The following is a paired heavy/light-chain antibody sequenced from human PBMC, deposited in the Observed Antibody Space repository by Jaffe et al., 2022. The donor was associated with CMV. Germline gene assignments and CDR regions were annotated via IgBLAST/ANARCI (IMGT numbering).Light chain of an antibody. CDR1: QSLLHSNGYNY. J-gene: IGKJ3*01. CDR3: MQALQTF. CDR2: LGS. V-gene: IGKV2-28*01. Sequence: EIVMTQSPLSLPVTPGEPASISCRSSQSLLHSNGYNYLDWYVQKPGKSPQLLIFLGSNRASGVPDRFSGSGSGTSFTLKISRVEAEDVGVYYCMQALQTFFGPGTKVEIK.
Heavy chain of an antibody. D-gene: IGHD2-2*02. Sequence: QVQLVQSGAEVKKPGSSVKVSCKASGDTFSRYAVSWVRQAPGQGLEWMGGIIPLFGTTNYAPRLQARVTITADESTSTAYMELSSLRSEDTAVYYCARVTYTRLGGVPASYLYYGMDVWGQGATVTVSS. CDR2: IIPLFGTT. CDR3: ARVTYTRLGGVPASYLYYGMDV. CDR1: GDTFSRYA. J-gene: IGHJ6*02. V-gene: IGHV1-69*01.